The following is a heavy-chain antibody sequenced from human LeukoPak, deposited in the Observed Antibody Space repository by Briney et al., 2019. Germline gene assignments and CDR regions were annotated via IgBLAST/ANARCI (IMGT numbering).Heavy chain of an antibody. Sequence: SETLSLTCTVSGGSISSYYWSWIRQPPGKGLEWTGYIYYSGSTNYNPSLKSRVTISVDTSKNQFSLKLSSVTAADTAVYYCARGYDSSGYCDYWGQGTLVTVSS. V-gene: IGHV4-59*01. CDR3: ARGYDSSGYCDY. D-gene: IGHD3-22*01. J-gene: IGHJ4*02. CDR2: IYYSGST. CDR1: GGSISSYY.